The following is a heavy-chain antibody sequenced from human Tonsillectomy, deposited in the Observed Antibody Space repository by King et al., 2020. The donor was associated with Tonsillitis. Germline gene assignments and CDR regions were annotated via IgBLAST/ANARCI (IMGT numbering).Heavy chain of an antibody. Sequence: VQLVESGGGLVQPGGSLRLSCAASGFIFSSYWMSWVRQAPGKGLEWVATIKQDGSEQYFVDSVKGRFTVSRDNAKNSLYLQMNSLRDEDTAMYYCARFSSESNYRAFGIWGLGTMVAVSS. V-gene: IGHV3-7*01. D-gene: IGHD3-16*02. CDR1: GFIFSSYW. CDR2: IKQDGSEQ. CDR3: ARFSSESNYRAFGI. J-gene: IGHJ3*02.